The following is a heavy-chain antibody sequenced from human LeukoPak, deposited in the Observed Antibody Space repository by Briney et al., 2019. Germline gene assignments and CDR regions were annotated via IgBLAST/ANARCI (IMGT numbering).Heavy chain of an antibody. D-gene: IGHD1-26*01. CDR1: GFTVSSNY. V-gene: IGHV3-53*05. CDR2: IYSGGST. CDR3: AKDRGSYYLDHFDY. J-gene: IGHJ4*02. Sequence: GGSLRLSCAASGFTVSSNYMSWVRQAPGKGLEWVSVIYSGGSTYYADSVKGRFIISRDNAKNSLYLQMNSLRAEDTALYYCAKDRGSYYLDHFDYWGQGTLVTVSS.